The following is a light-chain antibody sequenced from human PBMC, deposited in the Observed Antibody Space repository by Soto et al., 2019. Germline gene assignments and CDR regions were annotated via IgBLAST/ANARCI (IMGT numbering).Light chain of an antibody. Sequence: IQLTQSPSSLSASVGDRVTITCRASQSISSWLAWYQQKPGKAPKLLIYDASSLESGVPSRFSGSGSGTEFTLTISSLQPDDYATYYCQQYNDYFTFGGGTKVDIK. CDR1: QSISSW. CDR2: DAS. V-gene: IGKV1-5*01. J-gene: IGKJ4*01. CDR3: QQYNDYFT.